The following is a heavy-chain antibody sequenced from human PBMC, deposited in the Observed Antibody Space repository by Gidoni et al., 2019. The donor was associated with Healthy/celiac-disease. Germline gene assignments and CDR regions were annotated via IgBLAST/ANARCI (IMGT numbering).Heavy chain of an antibody. CDR3: ARDKPKIRYSSSLRGGYFDY. CDR1: GFTFSSSA. J-gene: IGHJ4*02. V-gene: IGHV3-30-3*01. CDR2: ISYDGSNK. D-gene: IGHD6-13*01. Sequence: QVQLVESGGGVVQPGRSLRLSCAASGFTFSSSAMHWVRQAPGKGLEWVAVISYDGSNKYYADSVKGRFTISRDNSKNTLYLQMNSLRAEDTAVYYCARDKPKIRYSSSLRGGYFDYWGQGTLVTVSS.